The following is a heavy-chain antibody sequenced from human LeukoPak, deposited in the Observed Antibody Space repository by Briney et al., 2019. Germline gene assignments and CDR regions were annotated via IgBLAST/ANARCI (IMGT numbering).Heavy chain of an antibody. CDR3: AKTPRGRRGYSYRPDWYFDL. CDR1: GFTFSRHS. Sequence: SGGSLRLSCVVSGFTFSRHSINWVRQAPGKGLEWVSYISSSSTTTYYADSVKGRFTISRDNAKNSLFLQMNSLRAEDTAVYYCAKTPRGRRGYSYRPDWYFDLWGRGTLVTVSS. CDR2: ISSSSTTT. V-gene: IGHV3-48*01. D-gene: IGHD5-18*01. J-gene: IGHJ2*01.